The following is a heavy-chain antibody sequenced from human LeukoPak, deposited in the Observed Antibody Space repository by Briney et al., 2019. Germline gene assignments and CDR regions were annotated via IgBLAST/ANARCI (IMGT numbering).Heavy chain of an antibody. Sequence: GGSLRLSCAASGFSFTSYAMHWVRQAPGKGLEYVSAISGIGGSTYFANSVKGRFAISRDNSKNTLYLQMGSLRAEDMAVYYCARGECSSTSCHPDYWGQGTLVTVSS. J-gene: IGHJ4*02. V-gene: IGHV3-64*01. CDR3: ARGECSSTSCHPDY. CDR2: ISGIGGST. D-gene: IGHD2-2*01. CDR1: GFSFTSYA.